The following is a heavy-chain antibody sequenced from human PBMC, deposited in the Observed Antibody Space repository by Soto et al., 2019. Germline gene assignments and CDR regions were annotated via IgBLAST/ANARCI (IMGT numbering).Heavy chain of an antibody. Sequence: SVKVCCKTSAYTFSNYGITLVRQAPGQPLEWLGWISLYSDGTNYAQKFQGRVSMTTDTSTTTAYMEMRSLRSDDTAVYYWARVVPGAEAWFGPWGQGTLVTVSS. CDR1: AYTFSNYG. D-gene: IGHD2-2*01. V-gene: IGHV1-18*01. J-gene: IGHJ5*02. CDR2: ISLYSDGT. CDR3: ARVVPGAEAWFGP.